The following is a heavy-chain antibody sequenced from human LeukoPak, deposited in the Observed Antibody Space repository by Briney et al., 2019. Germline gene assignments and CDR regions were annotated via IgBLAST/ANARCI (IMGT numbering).Heavy chain of an antibody. CDR2: IKQDGSEK. CDR3: ARGYTSDY. D-gene: IGHD6-13*01. V-gene: IGHV3-7*03. Sequence: GGSLRLSCAAAGFTLSSYWMTWVRQAPGKGLEWVANIKQDGSEKYYVDSVKGRFTISRDNAKNSLYLQMNSLGAEDTAVYYCARGYTSDYWGQGTLVTASS. CDR1: GFTLSSYW. J-gene: IGHJ4*02.